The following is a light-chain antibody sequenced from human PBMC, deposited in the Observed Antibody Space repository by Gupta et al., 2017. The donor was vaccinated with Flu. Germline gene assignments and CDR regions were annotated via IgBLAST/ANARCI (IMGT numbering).Light chain of an antibody. J-gene: IGKJ5*01. CDR1: PSVGNSY. Sequence: EVMLTQSPGTLSLSPGERATLSCRASPSVGNSYLAWYQQKRGQAPRLLIYGASSRATGIPDRFSGSGGGTDFTLNISRLELEDLAVYYCQQYASPPFTFGQGTQLEIK. CDR3: QQYASPPFT. V-gene: IGKV3-20*01. CDR2: GAS.